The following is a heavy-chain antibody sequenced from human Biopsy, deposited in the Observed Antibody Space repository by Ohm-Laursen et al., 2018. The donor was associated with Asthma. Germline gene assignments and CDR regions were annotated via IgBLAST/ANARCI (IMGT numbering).Heavy chain of an antibody. V-gene: IGHV3-33*08. CDR3: ARGDWYGSASNGY. J-gene: IGHJ4*02. CDR1: GFSFSEFV. CDR2: IWYDGTNK. D-gene: IGHD6-6*01. Sequence: SLRLSCAASGFSFSEFVMHWVRQAPGKGLEWVAVIWYDGTNKYYGGSVRGRFTISRDNSENTLYLQMNSLRVEDTAVYYCARGDWYGSASNGYWGQRTLVTVSA.